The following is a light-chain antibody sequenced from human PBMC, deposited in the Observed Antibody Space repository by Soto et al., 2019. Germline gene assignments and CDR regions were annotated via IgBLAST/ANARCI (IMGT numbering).Light chain of an antibody. J-gene: IGKJ4*01. Sequence: EIVLTQSPGTLSLSPGERATLSCRASQSVSSNYLAWYQQKPGQAPRLLIYGASSRATGIPDRFSGSGSGTDFTLTISRLEPEEFAEYHCQQYGSSPLTFGGGTKVEIK. CDR3: QQYGSSPLT. CDR1: QSVSSNY. CDR2: GAS. V-gene: IGKV3-20*01.